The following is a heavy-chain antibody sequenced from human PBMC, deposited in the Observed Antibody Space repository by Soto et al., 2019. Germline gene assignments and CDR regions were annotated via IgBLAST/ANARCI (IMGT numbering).Heavy chain of an antibody. CDR2: IYYTGST. Sequence: QVQLQESGPGLVKPSETLSLTCTVSGGSISNYYWSWIRQPPGKGLEWIGFIYYTGSTNYIPSLKSRLAMSLHTSENPFSRNLSSVTAADTAVYYCASAGYSYGTGYYFDYWGQGTLVTVSS. CDR1: GGSISNYY. J-gene: IGHJ4*02. CDR3: ASAGYSYGTGYYFDY. V-gene: IGHV4-59*01. D-gene: IGHD5-18*01.